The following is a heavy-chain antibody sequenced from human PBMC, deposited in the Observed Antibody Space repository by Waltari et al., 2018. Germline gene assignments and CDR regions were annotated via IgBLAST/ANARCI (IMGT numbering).Heavy chain of an antibody. V-gene: IGHV1-2*02. CDR2: INPNRGGT. J-gene: IGHJ5*02. CDR1: GYPFRDYY. CDR3: ARVHRSAAGVWFDP. D-gene: IGHD6-13*01. Sequence: QVHLVQSGAEVKKPGASVKVSCQASGYPFRDYYILWVRRAPGQGLEWMGWINPNRGGTNYAQNFQGRVTLTRDTSISTAYMDLSSLRSDDTAVYYCARVHRSAAGVWFDPWGQGTLVTVSS.